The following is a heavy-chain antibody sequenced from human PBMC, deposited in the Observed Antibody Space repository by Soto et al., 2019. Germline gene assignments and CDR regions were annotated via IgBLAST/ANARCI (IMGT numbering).Heavy chain of an antibody. CDR1: GGSISSYY. D-gene: IGHD3-10*01. Sequence: QVQLQESGPGLVKPSETLSLTCTVSGGSISSYYWSWIRQPPGRGLEWIGYIYYSGSTNYNPSLKSRVTISVDTSKNQFSLKLSSVTAADTAVYYCARGELLVDYWGQGTLVTVSS. V-gene: IGHV4-59*01. J-gene: IGHJ4*02. CDR2: IYYSGST. CDR3: ARGELLVDY.